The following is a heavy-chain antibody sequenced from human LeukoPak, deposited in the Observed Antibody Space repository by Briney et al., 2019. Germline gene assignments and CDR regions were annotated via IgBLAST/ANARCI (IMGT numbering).Heavy chain of an antibody. Sequence: SETLSLTCTVSGYSISSGYYWGWIRQPPGKGLEWIGSIYHSGSTYYNPSLKSRVTISVDTSKNQFSLKLSSVTAADTAVYYCARRGVAAAGTWYYYYMDVWGKGTTVTISS. CDR2: IYHSGST. D-gene: IGHD6-13*01. V-gene: IGHV4-38-2*02. CDR3: ARRGVAAAGTWYYYYMDV. CDR1: GYSISSGYY. J-gene: IGHJ6*03.